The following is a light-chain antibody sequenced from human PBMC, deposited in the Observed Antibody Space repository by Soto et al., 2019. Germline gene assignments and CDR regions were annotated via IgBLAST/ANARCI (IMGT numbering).Light chain of an antibody. J-gene: IGLJ1*01. Sequence: QSVLTQPASVSGSPGQSITISCTGTSSDVGRYNFVSWYQQHPGKAPKLMICEVTKRPSGVSNRFSGSKSGNTASLTISVLQAEDEADYYCCSDAGSGIYVFGTGTKVTVL. V-gene: IGLV2-23*02. CDR3: CSDAGSGIYV. CDR1: SSDVGRYNF. CDR2: EVT.